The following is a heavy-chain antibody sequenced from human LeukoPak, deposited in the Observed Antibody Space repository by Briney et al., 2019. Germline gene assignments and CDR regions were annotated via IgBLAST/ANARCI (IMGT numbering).Heavy chain of an antibody. D-gene: IGHD5-24*01. CDR3: TRGTRDGGDNYFDS. Sequence: SETLSLTCTVSGGPIRRADYCCGWIRQSPGKGLEWIGRIFHRTNTSHNPYLHSRVTKSVDPSKNQFSVNLSSVPAAETAVYFCTRGTRDGGDNYFDSWGQGNQVTVSA. CDR1: GGPIRRADYC. J-gene: IGHJ4*02. CDR2: IFHRTNT. V-gene: IGHV4-39*07.